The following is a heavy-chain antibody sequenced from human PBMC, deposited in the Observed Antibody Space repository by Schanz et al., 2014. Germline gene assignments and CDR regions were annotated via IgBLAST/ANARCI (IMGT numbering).Heavy chain of an antibody. J-gene: IGHJ4*02. V-gene: IGHV7-4-1*01. D-gene: IGHD6-13*01. Sequence: QVQLVQSGSELRKPGASVKISCMTSGYIFTNFPLSWVRQVPGRGLEWMGWIHTNTGTPTYAPGFAGRFVFSLNTSVETAYLEIGDVRTEDPAVYYCARIAGLDFWGQGSLVTVSS. CDR2: IHTNTGTP. CDR3: ARIAGLDF. CDR1: GYIFTNFP.